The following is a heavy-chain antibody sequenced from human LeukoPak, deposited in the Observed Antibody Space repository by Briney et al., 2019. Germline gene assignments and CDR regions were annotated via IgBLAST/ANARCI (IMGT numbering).Heavy chain of an antibody. CDR2: IYYTGTT. CDR1: GDSISSSY. V-gene: IGHV4-59*01. D-gene: IGHD3-22*01. Sequence: SETLSLTCTVSGDSISSSYWSWIRQPPGKTLEWIGYIYYTGTTNYNPSLKSRVTMSIDTSKNQFSLNLNSVTAADTAVYYCARGFYDSSGYSDCFDPWGQGTLVTVSS. J-gene: IGHJ5*02. CDR3: ARGFYDSSGYSDCFDP.